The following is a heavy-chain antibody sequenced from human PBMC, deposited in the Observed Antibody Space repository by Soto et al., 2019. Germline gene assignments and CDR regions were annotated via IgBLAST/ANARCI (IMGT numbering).Heavy chain of an antibody. CDR3: ARVLVISIAARPYNCFDP. V-gene: IGHV4-34*01. J-gene: IGHJ5*02. Sequence: QVQLQQWGAGLLKPSETLSLTCAVYGGSCSGYYWSWIRQPPGKGLEWIGEINHSGSTNYNPSLKSRVTISVDACKNQFSLKVSSVTAADTAVYYCARVLVISIAARPYNCFDPWGQGTLVTVSS. CDR2: INHSGST. D-gene: IGHD6-6*01. CDR1: GGSCSGYY.